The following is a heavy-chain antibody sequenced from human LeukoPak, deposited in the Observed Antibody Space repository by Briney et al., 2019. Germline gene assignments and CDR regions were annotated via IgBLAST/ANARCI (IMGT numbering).Heavy chain of an antibody. J-gene: IGHJ4*02. CDR3: AREGGYSGYDYDFDY. CDR1: GFTFSSYG. V-gene: IGHV3-33*01. CDR2: IWYDGSNK. D-gene: IGHD5-12*01. Sequence: GRSLRLSCAASGFTFSSYGMHWVRQAPGKGLEWVAVIWYDGSNKYYADSVKGRFTISRDNSKKTLYLQMNSLRAEDTAVYYCAREGGYSGYDYDFDYWGQGTLVTVSS.